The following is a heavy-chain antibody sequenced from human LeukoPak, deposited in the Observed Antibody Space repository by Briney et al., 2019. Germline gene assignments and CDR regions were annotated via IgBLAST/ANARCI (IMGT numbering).Heavy chain of an antibody. V-gene: IGHV3-23*01. J-gene: IGHJ4*02. Sequence: PGGSLRLSCAASGFTFSSYGMSWVRQAPGKGLEWVSAISGSGGSTYYADSVKGRFTISRDNSKNTLYLQMNSLRAEDTAVYYCAKVLGRGTTIPDSDYWGQGTLVTVSS. CDR1: GFTFSSYG. CDR2: ISGSGGST. D-gene: IGHD5-12*01. CDR3: AKVLGRGTTIPDSDY.